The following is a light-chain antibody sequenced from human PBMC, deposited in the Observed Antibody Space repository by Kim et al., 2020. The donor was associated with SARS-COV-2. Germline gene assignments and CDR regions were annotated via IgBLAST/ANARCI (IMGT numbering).Light chain of an antibody. J-gene: IGLJ2*01. CDR2: GKN. CDR3: NSRDSNDNVV. CDR1: SLRSYY. V-gene: IGLV3-19*01. Sequence: SSELTQDPAVSVALGQTVRITCQGDSLRSYYATWYQQDPGQSSILVIYGKNNRPSGIPDRFSGSSSGNTASLTITGTQAGDEADYYCNSRDSNDNVVFGGGPQLTV.